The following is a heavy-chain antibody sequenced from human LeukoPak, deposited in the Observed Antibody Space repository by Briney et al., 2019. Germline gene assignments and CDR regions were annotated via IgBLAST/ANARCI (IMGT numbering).Heavy chain of an antibody. CDR3: ASGSGH. CDR1: GFTFSSYS. D-gene: IGHD2-2*03. V-gene: IGHV3-48*02. CDR2: ISSSGSAK. Sequence: GGSLRLSCAASGFTFSSYSMNWVRQAPGKGLEWVSHISSSGSAKYYADSVKGRFTISGDNAKNSLYLQMNSLRDEDTAVFYCASGSGHWGQGTLVTVSS. J-gene: IGHJ4*02.